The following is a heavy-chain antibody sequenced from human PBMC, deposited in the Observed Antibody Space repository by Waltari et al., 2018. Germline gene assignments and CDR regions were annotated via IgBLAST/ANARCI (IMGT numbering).Heavy chain of an antibody. D-gene: IGHD2-21*02. CDR1: GYTFTSYY. J-gene: IGHJ3*02. V-gene: IGHV1-46*01. Sequence: QVQLVQSGAEVKKPGASVKVSCKASGYTFTSYYMHWVRQAPGQGLEWMGIINPNGGSTSYEQKFQGRVTMTRDKSTSTVYMELSSLRSEDTAVYYCARDSGHIVVVTAPPDDAFDIWGQGTMVTVSS. CDR3: ARDSGHIVVVTAPPDDAFDI. CDR2: INPNGGST.